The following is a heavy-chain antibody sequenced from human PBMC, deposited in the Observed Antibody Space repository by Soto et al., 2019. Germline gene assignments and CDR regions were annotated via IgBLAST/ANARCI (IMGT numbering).Heavy chain of an antibody. CDR3: ARVVGIAAAGYDAFDI. CDR1: GFTFSSYG. CDR2: IWYDGSNK. Sequence: GGSLRLSCAASGFTFSSYGMHWVRQAPGKGLEWVAVIWYDGSNKYYADSVKGRFTISRDNSKNTLYLQMNSLRAEDTAVYYCARVVGIAAAGYDAFDIWGQGTMVTVSS. D-gene: IGHD6-13*01. V-gene: IGHV3-33*01. J-gene: IGHJ3*02.